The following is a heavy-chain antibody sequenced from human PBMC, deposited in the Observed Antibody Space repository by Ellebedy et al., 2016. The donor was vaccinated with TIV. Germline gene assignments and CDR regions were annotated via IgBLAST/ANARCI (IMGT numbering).Heavy chain of an antibody. CDR2: IIPILNIA. V-gene: IGHV1-69*04. J-gene: IGHJ4*02. CDR3: ARDVAAAGSGY. CDR1: GGTFSSYA. Sequence: AASVKVSCKASGGTFSSYAINWVRQAPGQGLEWMGRIIPILNIANYAQKCQGRVTITADKSTSTAYMELSSLRSEDTAVYYCARDVAAAGSGYWGQGTLVTVSS. D-gene: IGHD6-13*01.